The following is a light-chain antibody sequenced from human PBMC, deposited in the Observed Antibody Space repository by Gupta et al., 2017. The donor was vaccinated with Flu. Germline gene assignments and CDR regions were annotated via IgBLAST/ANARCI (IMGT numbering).Light chain of an antibody. CDR2: NKD. CDR3: NSRDSSGNHYV. CDR1: SLRKYY. Sequence: SSEMTQDPAVSVALGQTVRMTCQGDSLRKYYASWYQQKPEQAPALVIYNKDKRPSGIPDRFSGSRSGDTASLTITGAQAEDEADYYCNSRDSSGNHYVFGAGTKVTVL. V-gene: IGLV3-19*01. J-gene: IGLJ1*01.